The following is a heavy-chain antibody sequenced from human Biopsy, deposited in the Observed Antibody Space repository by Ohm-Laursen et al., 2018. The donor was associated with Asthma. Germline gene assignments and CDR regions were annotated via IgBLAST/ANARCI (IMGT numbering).Heavy chain of an antibody. CDR3: AREGVAGTHIED. CDR2: IYSGGTS. J-gene: IGHJ4*02. D-gene: IGHD6-19*01. V-gene: IGHV3-66*02. CDR1: GFAVSRDH. Sequence: GSLRLSCTASGFAVSRDHMFWVRQAPGKGLEWVSVIYSGGTSHTADSVRGRFTISRDNSKNTLPLQMNSLTAEDTAVYYCAREGVAGTHIEDWGQGTLVTVSS.